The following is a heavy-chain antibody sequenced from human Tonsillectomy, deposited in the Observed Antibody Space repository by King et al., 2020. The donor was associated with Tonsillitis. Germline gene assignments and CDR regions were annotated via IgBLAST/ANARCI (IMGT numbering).Heavy chain of an antibody. D-gene: IGHD7-27*01. CDR1: GYSFTNDW. J-gene: IGHJ2*01. CDR2: IYPGDSDT. CDR3: ARHGALGSWYFDL. V-gene: IGHV5-51*01. Sequence: GQLVQSGAEVKKPGESLKISCKGSGYSFTNDWIGWVRQMPGKGLEWMGIIYPGDSDTKYSPSFQGQVIFSADKSISTAYLQWRSLKASDTAMYYCARHGALGSWYFDLWGRGTLVTVSP.